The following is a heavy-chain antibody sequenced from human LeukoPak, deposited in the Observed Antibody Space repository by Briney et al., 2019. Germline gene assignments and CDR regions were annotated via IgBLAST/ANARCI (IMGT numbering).Heavy chain of an antibody. CDR1: GFAFSSYW. CDR3: STGSGHAFDI. Sequence: PGGSLRLSCAASGFAFSSYWMHWVRQAPGKGLVWVSRINSDGSSTSYADSVKGRFTISRDNAKNTLYLQMNSLRAEDTAVYYCSTGSGHAFDIWGQGTMVTVSS. D-gene: IGHD3-10*01. CDR2: INSDGSST. V-gene: IGHV3-74*01. J-gene: IGHJ3*02.